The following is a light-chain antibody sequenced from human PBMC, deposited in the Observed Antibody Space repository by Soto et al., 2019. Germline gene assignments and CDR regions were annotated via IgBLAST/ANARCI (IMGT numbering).Light chain of an antibody. Sequence: QSALTQPASVSGSPGQSITISCTGTSSDVGGYDLVSWCQQHPGKAPKLIIYEGSKRPSGISNRFSGSKSGNTASLIISGLQGDDEGDYYCCAYVSSNTLLFGGGTKLTVL. V-gene: IGLV2-23*01. CDR3: CAYVSSNTLL. J-gene: IGLJ3*02. CDR1: SSDVGGYDL. CDR2: EGS.